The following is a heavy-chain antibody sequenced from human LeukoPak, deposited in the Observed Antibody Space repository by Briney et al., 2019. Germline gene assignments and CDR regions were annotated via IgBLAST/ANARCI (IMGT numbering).Heavy chain of an antibody. D-gene: IGHD3-10*01. J-gene: IGHJ4*02. CDR3: AMIGSGSYYNARVDY. Sequence: ASVKVSCKASGYTFTSYAMNWVRQAPGQGLEWMGWINTNTGNPTYAQGFTGRFVFSLDTSVSTAYLQISSLKAEDTAVYYCAMIGSGSYYNARVDYWGQGTLVTVSS. V-gene: IGHV7-4-1*02. CDR1: GYTFTSYA. CDR2: INTNTGNP.